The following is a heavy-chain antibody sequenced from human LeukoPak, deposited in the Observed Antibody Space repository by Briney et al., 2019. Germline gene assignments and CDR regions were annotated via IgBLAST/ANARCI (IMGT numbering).Heavy chain of an antibody. D-gene: IGHD6-13*01. CDR2: VDYTGST. J-gene: IGHJ4*02. V-gene: IGHV4-39*01. CDR1: GGSISSSPYY. CDR3: ARHARGIAAAGTRYYFDY. Sequence: SETLSLTCTVFGGSISSSPYYWGWLRQPPGKGLEWIGSVDYTGSTNYNPSLKSRVAVSVDTSQNQFSLKLSSVTAADTAVYYCARHARGIAAAGTRYYFDYWGQGTLVTVSS.